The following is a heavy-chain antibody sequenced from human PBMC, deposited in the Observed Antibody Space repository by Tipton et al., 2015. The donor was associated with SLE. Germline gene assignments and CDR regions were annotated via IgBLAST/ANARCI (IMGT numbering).Heavy chain of an antibody. CDR1: GGSISSHY. CDR2: IYYSGST. D-gene: IGHD5-24*01. V-gene: IGHV4-59*11. Sequence: TLSLTCAVYGGSISSHYWSWIRQPPGKGLEWIGYIYYSGSTNYNPSLKSRVTISVDTSKNQFSLKLSSVTAADTAVYYCAGTARWLQFWGQGTLVTVSS. J-gene: IGHJ4*02. CDR3: AGTARWLQF.